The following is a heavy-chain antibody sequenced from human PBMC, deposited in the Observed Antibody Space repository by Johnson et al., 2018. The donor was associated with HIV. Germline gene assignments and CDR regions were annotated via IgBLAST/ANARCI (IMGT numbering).Heavy chain of an antibody. CDR1: GFIFSDYY. J-gene: IGHJ3*02. CDR3: AKGRSPRIQLRTWAFDI. V-gene: IGHV3-7*01. D-gene: IGHD5-18*01. CDR2: IKQDGSEK. Sequence: VQLVESGGGLVKPGGSLRLSCVASGFIFSDYYMSWIRQAPGKGLEWVANIKQDGSEKYYVDSVKGRFTISRDNAKNSLYLQMNSLRAEDTAVYYCAKGRSPRIQLRTWAFDIWGQGTMVTVSS.